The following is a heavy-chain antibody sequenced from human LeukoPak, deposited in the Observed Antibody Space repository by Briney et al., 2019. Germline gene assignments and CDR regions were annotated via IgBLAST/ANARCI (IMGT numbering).Heavy chain of an antibody. CDR1: GYTFTSYY. Sequence: ASVKVSCKASGYTFTSYYMHWVRQAPGQGLEWMGIINPSGGSTSYAQKFQGRVTVTRDMSTSTVYMELSSLRSEDTAVYYCAIGSGSYYTLDYWGQGTLVTVSS. V-gene: IGHV1-46*01. D-gene: IGHD3-10*01. CDR3: AIGSGSYYTLDY. J-gene: IGHJ4*02. CDR2: INPSGGST.